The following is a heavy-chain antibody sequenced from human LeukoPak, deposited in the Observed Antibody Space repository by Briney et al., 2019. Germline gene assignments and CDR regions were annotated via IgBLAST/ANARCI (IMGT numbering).Heavy chain of an antibody. CDR1: GFSFSSYE. V-gene: IGHV3-48*03. J-gene: IGHJ4*02. CDR3: ARLGATNWAYYFDY. Sequence: PGGSLRLSCAASGFSFSSYEMNWVRQAPGKGLEWISYISSSISITSYADSVKGRFTISRDNAKNSLYLQSNRLRDEDTAVYYCARLGATNWAYYFDYWGQGTLVTVSS. D-gene: IGHD7-27*01. CDR2: ISSSISIT.